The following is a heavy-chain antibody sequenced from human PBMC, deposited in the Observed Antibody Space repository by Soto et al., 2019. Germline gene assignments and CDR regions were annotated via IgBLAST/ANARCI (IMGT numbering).Heavy chain of an antibody. Sequence: QITLKESGPTLVKPTQTLTLTCTFSGFSLSTSGVGVGWIRQPPGKALEWLALIYWDDDKRYSPSLKSRLTNTKDPSKNQVVLTMTNMDPVDTATYYCAHKAVAARGYYFDYWGQGTLVTVSS. J-gene: IGHJ4*02. CDR2: IYWDDDK. D-gene: IGHD6-19*01. CDR3: AHKAVAARGYYFDY. CDR1: GFSLSTSGVG. V-gene: IGHV2-5*02.